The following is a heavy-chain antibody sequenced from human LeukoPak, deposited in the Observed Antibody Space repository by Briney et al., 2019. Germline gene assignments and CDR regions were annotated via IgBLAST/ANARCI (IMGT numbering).Heavy chain of an antibody. CDR1: GYTFTSYG. V-gene: IGHV1-18*01. CDR2: ISAYNGNT. CDR3: ARWDYDILTGYYRPSDY. J-gene: IGHJ4*02. Sequence: ASVKVSCKASGYTFTSYGISWVRQAPGQGLEWMGWISAYNGNTNYAQKLQGRVTMTTDTSTSTAYMELRSLRSDDTAVYYCARWDYDILTGYYRPSDYWGQGTLVTVSS. D-gene: IGHD3-9*01.